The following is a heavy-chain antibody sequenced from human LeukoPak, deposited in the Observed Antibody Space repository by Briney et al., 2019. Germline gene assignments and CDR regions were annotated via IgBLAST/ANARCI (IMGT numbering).Heavy chain of an antibody. V-gene: IGHV1-18*01. CDR3: ARALPIGSARACDFEI. J-gene: IGHJ3*02. CDR2: IGAYNGNT. Sequence: ASVKVSCKASGYTFTSYIITWVRQAPGHGLEWMGWIGAYNGNTNYAQNLQGRVTMTTDTSTNTAYMELRSLRSDDTAVYYCARALPIGSARACDFEIRGQGTMIIVSS. CDR1: GYTFTSYI. D-gene: IGHD1-26*01.